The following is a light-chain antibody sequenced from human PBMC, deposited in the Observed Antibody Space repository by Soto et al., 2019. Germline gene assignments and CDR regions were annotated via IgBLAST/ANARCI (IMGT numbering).Light chain of an antibody. J-gene: IGKJ5*01. CDR1: EDISTW. CDR3: QHADSFPLIT. Sequence: DIPMTQSPSSVSASVGDRVTITCRASEDISTWLAWYQQKPGKAPKLLIYAASSLQSGVPSRFSGSGSGTAFILTISSRLPEDVSTYYCQHADSFPLITFGQGTRLDIK. CDR2: AAS. V-gene: IGKV1-12*01.